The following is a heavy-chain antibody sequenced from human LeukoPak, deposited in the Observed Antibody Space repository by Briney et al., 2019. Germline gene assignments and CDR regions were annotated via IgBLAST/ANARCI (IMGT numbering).Heavy chain of an antibody. CDR3: ARAGQFISARPITFDY. D-gene: IGHD6-6*01. CDR2: IYYSGST. Sequence: SETLSLTCTVSGGSISNYYWCWIRQPPGKGLEWIGYIYYSGSTNSNPSLKSRVTISLDTSKNQFSPKLSSVTAADTAVYYCARAGQFISARPITFDYWGQGSLVTVSS. V-gene: IGHV4-59*01. J-gene: IGHJ4*02. CDR1: GGSISNYY.